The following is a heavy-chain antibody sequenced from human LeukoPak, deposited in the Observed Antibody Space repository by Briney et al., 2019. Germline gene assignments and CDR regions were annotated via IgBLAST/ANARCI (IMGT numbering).Heavy chain of an antibody. D-gene: IGHD2-21*01. CDR3: AREVRGGGKFDY. CDR2: INHSGST. V-gene: IGHV4-34*01. CDR1: GGSFSGYY. Sequence: SETLSLTCAVYGGSFSGYYWSWIRQPPGKGLEWIGEINHSGSTNYNPSLKSRVTISVDTSKNQFSLKLSSVTAADTAVYYRAREVRGGGKFDYWGQGTLVTVSS. J-gene: IGHJ4*02.